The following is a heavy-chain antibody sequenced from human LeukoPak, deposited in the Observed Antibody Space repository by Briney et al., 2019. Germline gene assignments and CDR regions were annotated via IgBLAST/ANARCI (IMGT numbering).Heavy chain of an antibody. Sequence: GTSVKVSCKASGYTFTSYGISWVRQAPGQGLEWMGWISGYNGNTNYAQKFQGRVTMTRDTSTSTVYMELSSLRSEDTAVYYCARDRVAVTNNDWYFDLWGRGTLVTVSS. CDR1: GYTFTSYG. CDR3: ARDRVAVTNNDWYFDL. V-gene: IGHV1-18*01. J-gene: IGHJ2*01. D-gene: IGHD3-3*01. CDR2: ISGYNGNT.